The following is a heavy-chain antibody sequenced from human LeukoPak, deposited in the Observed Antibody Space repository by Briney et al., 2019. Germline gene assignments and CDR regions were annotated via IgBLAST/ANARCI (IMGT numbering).Heavy chain of an antibody. CDR3: ARDRSNLYYDSSGDAFDI. Sequence: GGSLRLSCAASGFTFSSYSMNWVRQAPGKGLEWASSISSSSSYIYYPDSEKGRFTISRDNAKNSLYLQMNSLRDEDTAVYYCARDRSNLYYDSSGDAFDIWGQGTMVTVSS. D-gene: IGHD3-22*01. CDR1: GFTFSSYS. CDR2: ISSSSSYI. V-gene: IGHV3-21*01. J-gene: IGHJ3*02.